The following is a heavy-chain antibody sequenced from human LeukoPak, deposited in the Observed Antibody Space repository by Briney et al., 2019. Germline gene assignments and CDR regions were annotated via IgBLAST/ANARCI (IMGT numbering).Heavy chain of an antibody. CDR3: ARGLGARYGGYAGPAGWFDP. Sequence: SSETLSLTCAVYGGSFSGYYWSWIRQPPGKGREWIGEINHSGSTNYNPSLKSRVTMSVDTSKNQFSLKLSSVTAADTAVYYCARGLGARYGGYAGPAGWFDPWGQGTLVTVSS. V-gene: IGHV4-34*01. J-gene: IGHJ5*02. CDR1: GGSFSGYY. D-gene: IGHD5-12*01. CDR2: INHSGST.